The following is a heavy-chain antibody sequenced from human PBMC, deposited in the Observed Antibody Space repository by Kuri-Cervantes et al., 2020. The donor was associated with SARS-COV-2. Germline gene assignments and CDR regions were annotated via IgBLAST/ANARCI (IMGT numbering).Heavy chain of an antibody. V-gene: IGHV1-18*01. CDR2: ISAYNGNT. CDR3: ARDFTYYDILTGFVEKYYFDY. J-gene: IGHJ4*02. Sequence: ASVKVSCKASGYTFTSYGISWVRQAPGQGLEWMGWISAYNGNTNYAQKLQGRVTMTTDTSTSTAYMEPRSLRSDDTAVYYCARDFTYYDILTGFVEKYYFDYWGQGTLVTVSS. D-gene: IGHD3-9*01. CDR1: GYTFTSYG.